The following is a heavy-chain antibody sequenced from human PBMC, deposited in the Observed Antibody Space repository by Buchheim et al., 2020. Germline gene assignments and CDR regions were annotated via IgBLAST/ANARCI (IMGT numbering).Heavy chain of an antibody. Sequence: EVQLVESGGGLVQPGGSLRLSCAASGFTFDNYWMTWVRQAPGKGLEWVATIKQDGSDKYYVDSVRGRFTISRDDSKNMAYLQMNSLKTEDTAVYYCTSGSYDYSDYWGLGTL. J-gene: IGHJ4*02. CDR3: TSGSYDYSDY. CDR1: GFTFDNYW. V-gene: IGHV3-7*03. CDR2: IKQDGSDK. D-gene: IGHD3-16*01.